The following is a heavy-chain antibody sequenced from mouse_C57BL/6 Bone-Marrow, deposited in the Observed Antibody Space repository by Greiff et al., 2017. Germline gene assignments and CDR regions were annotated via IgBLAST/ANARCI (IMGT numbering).Heavy chain of an antibody. CDR2: ISDGGSYT. CDR3: ARDPGAIDY. V-gene: IGHV5-4*01. Sequence: EVKLMESGGGLVKPGGSLKLSCAASGFTFSSYAMSWVRQTPEKRLEWVATISDGGSYTYYPDNVKGRFTISRDNAKNNLYLQMSHLKSEDTAMYYCARDPGAIDYWGQGTSVTVSS. CDR1: GFTFSSYA. J-gene: IGHJ4*01.